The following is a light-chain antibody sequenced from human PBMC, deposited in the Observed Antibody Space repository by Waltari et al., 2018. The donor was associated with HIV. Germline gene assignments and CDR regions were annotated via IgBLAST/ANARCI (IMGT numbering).Light chain of an antibody. CDR1: SSDVGGYNY. Sequence: QSALTQPASVTGSPGQSITISCTGTSSDVGGYNYVPWYQQHPGKAPKLMIYDVSNRPSGVSNRFSGSKSGNTASLTISELQAEDEADYYCSSYTSSSTHVVFGGVTKLTVL. J-gene: IGLJ2*01. V-gene: IGLV2-14*01. CDR2: DVS. CDR3: SSYTSSSTHVV.